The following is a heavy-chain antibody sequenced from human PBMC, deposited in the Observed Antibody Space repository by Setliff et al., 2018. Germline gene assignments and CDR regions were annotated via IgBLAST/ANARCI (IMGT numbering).Heavy chain of an antibody. CDR1: GFSLRDYT. J-gene: IGHJ4*02. CDR3: ASPFNIYTAYY. V-gene: IGHV3-21*01. CDR2: IRSSGTS. Sequence: GGSLRLSCVASGFSLRDYTINWVRQAPGKGLDWVSSIRSSGTSFYADPVKGRFTVSRDNAKNSVYLQMNSLRVEDTAIYYCASPFNIYTAYYWGQGTLVTVS. D-gene: IGHD2-2*02.